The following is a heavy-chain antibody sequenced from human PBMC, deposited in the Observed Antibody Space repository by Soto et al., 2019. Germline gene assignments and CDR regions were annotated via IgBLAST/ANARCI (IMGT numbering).Heavy chain of an antibody. CDR2: IYPGDSDT. Sequence: RGESLKISCKGSGYIFTSHWIGWVRQMPGKGLEWLGIIYPGDSDTRCSPSFQGQVTISTDNSKSTVYLQMNSLRFKDTAIYFCARDFEGSYDYWGPGTQVTVSS. J-gene: IGHJ4*02. V-gene: IGHV5-51*01. CDR1: GYIFTSHW. D-gene: IGHD3-9*01. CDR3: ARDFEGSYDY.